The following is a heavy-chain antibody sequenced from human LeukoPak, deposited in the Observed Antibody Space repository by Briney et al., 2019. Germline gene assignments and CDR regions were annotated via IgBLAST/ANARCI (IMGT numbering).Heavy chain of an antibody. V-gene: IGHV1-69*01. J-gene: IGHJ4*02. Sequence: SVKVSCKASGGTFSSYAISWVRQVPGQGLEWMGGIIPILGTANYAQKFQGRVTITADESTSTAYMELSSLRSEDTAVYYCARSKSGHGFDYWGQGTLVTVSS. CDR1: GGTFSSYA. CDR3: ARSKSGHGFDY. CDR2: IIPILGTA.